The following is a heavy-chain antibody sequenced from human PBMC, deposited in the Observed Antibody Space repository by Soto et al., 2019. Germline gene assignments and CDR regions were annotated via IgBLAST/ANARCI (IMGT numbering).Heavy chain of an antibody. J-gene: IGHJ4*02. Sequence: GGSLRLSCAASGFPFSSYAMSWVRQAPGKGLEWVSAISGSGGSTYYADSVKGRFTISRANSKNRLYLQMNSLTAEDTAVYYCAKEGNIVATDIDYWGQGTLVTVSS. D-gene: IGHD5-12*01. V-gene: IGHV3-23*01. CDR1: GFPFSSYA. CDR3: AKEGNIVATDIDY. CDR2: ISGSGGST.